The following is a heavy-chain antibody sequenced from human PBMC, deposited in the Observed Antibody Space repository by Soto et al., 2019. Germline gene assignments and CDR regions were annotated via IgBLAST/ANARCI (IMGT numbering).Heavy chain of an antibody. CDR3: ARATYDSSGYFDY. CDR1: VGSISSGDYF. Sequence: TLSLTCSVSVGSISSGDYFWSWIRQRPGKGLEWIGYIYYRGATYSNPSLRSRLTISIDTSKNQFSLKLSSVTAADTAVYYCARATYDSSGYFDYWGQGALVTVSS. V-gene: IGHV4-31*03. J-gene: IGHJ4*02. D-gene: IGHD3-22*01. CDR2: IYYRGAT.